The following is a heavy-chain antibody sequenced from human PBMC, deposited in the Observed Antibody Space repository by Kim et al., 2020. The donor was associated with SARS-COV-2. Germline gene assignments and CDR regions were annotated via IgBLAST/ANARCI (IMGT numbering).Heavy chain of an antibody. CDR3: ARGGQPVYYGSGSYYKTQHRYNWFDP. CDR2: INHSGST. Sequence: SETLSLTCAVYGGSFSGYYWSWIRQPPGKGLEWIGEINHSGSTNYNPSLKSRVTISVDTSKNQFSLKLSSVTAADTAVYYCARGGQPVYYGSGSYYKTQHRYNWFDPWGQGTLVTVSS. J-gene: IGHJ5*02. CDR1: GGSFSGYY. D-gene: IGHD3-10*01. V-gene: IGHV4-34*01.